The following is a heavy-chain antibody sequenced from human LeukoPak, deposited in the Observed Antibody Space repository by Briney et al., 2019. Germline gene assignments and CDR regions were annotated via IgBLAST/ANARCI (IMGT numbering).Heavy chain of an antibody. J-gene: IGHJ4*02. D-gene: IGHD3-10*01. CDR3: ARGPYGSGSSFDY. Sequence: PSETLSLTCTVSGGSISSSSYYWGWIRQPPGKGLEWIGSIYYSGSTYYNPSLKSRVTISVDTSKNQFSLKLSSVTAADTAVYYCARGPYGSGSSFDYWGQGTLVTVSS. CDR1: GGSISSSSYY. CDR2: IYYSGST. V-gene: IGHV4-39*07.